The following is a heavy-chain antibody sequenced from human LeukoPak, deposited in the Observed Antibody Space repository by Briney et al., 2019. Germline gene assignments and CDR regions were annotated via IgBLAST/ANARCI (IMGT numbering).Heavy chain of an antibody. CDR1: GYTFTVYY. D-gene: IGHD6-19*01. V-gene: IGHV1-2*02. CDR2: INPNSGGT. Sequence: ASVKVSCKASGYTFTVYYIHWVRQAPGQGLEYMGWINPNSGGTNYAQKFQGRVTTTRGTSITTAYMEVSRVRSDDTAVYYCALYSSGLFDPWGQGTLVTVSS. CDR3: ALYSSGLFDP. J-gene: IGHJ5*02.